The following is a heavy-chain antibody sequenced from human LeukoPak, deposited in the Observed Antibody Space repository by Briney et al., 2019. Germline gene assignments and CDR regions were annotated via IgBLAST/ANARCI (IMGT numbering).Heavy chain of an antibody. Sequence: PSETLSLTCTVSGGSISSGGYYWSWIRQHPGTGLEWIGYIYYSGSTYYNPSLKSRVTISVDTSKNQFSLKLSSVTAADTAVYYCARSAADRVYFDYWGQGTLVTVSS. V-gene: IGHV4-31*03. J-gene: IGHJ4*02. CDR2: IYYSGST. CDR3: ARSAADRVYFDY. CDR1: GGSISSGGYY. D-gene: IGHD6-25*01.